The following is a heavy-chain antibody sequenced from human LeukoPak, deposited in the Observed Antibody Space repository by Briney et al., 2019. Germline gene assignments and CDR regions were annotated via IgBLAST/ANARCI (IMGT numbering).Heavy chain of an antibody. Sequence: PSETLSLTCTVSGGPISSSSYYWGWIRQPPGKGLEWIGSIYYSGNTYYNPSLKSRVTISVDTSKNQFSLKLSSVTAADTAVYYCAREVGGYDSPFDYWGQGTLVTVSS. J-gene: IGHJ4*02. V-gene: IGHV4-39*02. CDR1: GGPISSSSYY. CDR2: IYYSGNT. CDR3: AREVGGYDSPFDY. D-gene: IGHD5-12*01.